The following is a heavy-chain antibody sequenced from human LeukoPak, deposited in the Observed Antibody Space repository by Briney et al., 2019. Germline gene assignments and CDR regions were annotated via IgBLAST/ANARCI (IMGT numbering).Heavy chain of an antibody. Sequence: ASVKVSCKASGYTFIGYAIHWVRQAPGQRLEWMGWISAGNGDTKYSQKFQGRVTITRDTSASMAYMELSSLRSEDTAVYYCARDRLVNPCSSTTCHHNWFDPWGQGTLVTVSS. CDR3: ARDRLVNPCSSTTCHHNWFDP. CDR1: GYTFIGYA. D-gene: IGHD2-2*01. J-gene: IGHJ5*02. CDR2: ISAGNGDT. V-gene: IGHV1-3*01.